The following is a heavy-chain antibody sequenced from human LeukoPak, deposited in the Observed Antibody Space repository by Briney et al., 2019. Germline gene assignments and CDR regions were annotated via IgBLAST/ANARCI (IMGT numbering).Heavy chain of an antibody. CDR3: ARGREWEPKVFDY. CDR2: IYHSGST. D-gene: IGHD1-26*01. V-gene: IGHV4-59*01. J-gene: IGHJ4*02. Sequence: SETLSLTCTVSGGSITTYYWSWIRQSPGKGLEWIGYIYHSGSTNYNPSLKSRVTMSVDMSNNQFSLRLSSVTAADTAVYYCARGREWEPKVFDYWGQGTLVTVSS. CDR1: GGSITTYY.